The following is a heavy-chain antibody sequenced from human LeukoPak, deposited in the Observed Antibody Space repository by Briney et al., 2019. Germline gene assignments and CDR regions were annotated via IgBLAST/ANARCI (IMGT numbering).Heavy chain of an antibody. Sequence: SETLSLTCAVYGGSFSGYYWSWIRQPPGKGLEWIGEINHSGSTNYNPSLKSRVTIPVDTSKNQFSLKVSSVTAADTAVYYCARGIPIAAAPTYYGMDVWGQGTTVTVSS. D-gene: IGHD6-13*01. CDR2: INHSGST. CDR1: GGSFSGYY. J-gene: IGHJ6*02. V-gene: IGHV4-34*01. CDR3: ARGIPIAAAPTYYGMDV.